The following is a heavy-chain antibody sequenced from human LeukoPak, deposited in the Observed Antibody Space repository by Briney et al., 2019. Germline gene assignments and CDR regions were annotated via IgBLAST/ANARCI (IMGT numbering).Heavy chain of an antibody. CDR3: ASIAVAGASLL. D-gene: IGHD6-19*01. CDR2: ISAYNGNT. CDR1: GYTFTSYG. V-gene: IGHV1-18*01. J-gene: IGHJ4*02. Sequence: ASVKVSFTASGYTFTSYGISWVRQAPGQGLEWMGWISAYNGNTNYAQKLQGRVTMTTDTSTSTAYMELRSLRSDDTAVYYCASIAVAGASLLWGQGTLVTVSS.